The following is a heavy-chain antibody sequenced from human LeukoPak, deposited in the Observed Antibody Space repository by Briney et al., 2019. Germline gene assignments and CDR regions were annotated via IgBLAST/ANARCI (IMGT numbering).Heavy chain of an antibody. V-gene: IGHV3-23*01. Sequence: GGPLRLSCAASGFTFSSYAMSWVRQAPGKGLEWVSTISGSGGGTYYADSVKGRFTISRDNSKNTLYLQMNSLRAEDTAVYYCAKMVGSSGWYPFDYWGQGTLVTVSS. J-gene: IGHJ4*02. CDR1: GFTFSSYA. D-gene: IGHD6-19*01. CDR2: ISGSGGGT. CDR3: AKMVGSSGWYPFDY.